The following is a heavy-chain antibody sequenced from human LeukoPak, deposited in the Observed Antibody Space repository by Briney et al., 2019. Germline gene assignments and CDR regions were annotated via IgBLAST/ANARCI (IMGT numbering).Heavy chain of an antibody. Sequence: PSETLSLTCTVSGGSISSSSYYWGWIRQPPGKGLEWIGSIYYSGSTYYNPSLKSRVTISVGTSKNQFSLKLSSVTAADTAVYYCARVDRPAAGTGWYLGLWGRGTLVTVSS. CDR2: IYYSGST. V-gene: IGHV4-39*07. D-gene: IGHD6-13*01. J-gene: IGHJ2*01. CDR3: ARVDRPAAGTGWYLGL. CDR1: GGSISSSSYY.